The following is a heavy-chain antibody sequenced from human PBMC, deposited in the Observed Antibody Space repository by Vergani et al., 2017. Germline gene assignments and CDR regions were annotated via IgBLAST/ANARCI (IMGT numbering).Heavy chain of an antibody. V-gene: IGHV3-13*01. CDR1: GFTFSSYD. Sequence: EVQLVESGGGLVQPGGSLRLSCAASGFTFSSYDMHWVRQATGKGLEWVSAIGTAGDTYYPGSVKGRFTISRENAKNSLYLQMNSLRAEDTAVYYCARAGRGSGSPTYYYYYMDVWGKGTTVTVSS. J-gene: IGHJ6*03. CDR3: ARAGRGSGSPTYYYYYMDV. D-gene: IGHD3-10*01. CDR2: IGTAGDT.